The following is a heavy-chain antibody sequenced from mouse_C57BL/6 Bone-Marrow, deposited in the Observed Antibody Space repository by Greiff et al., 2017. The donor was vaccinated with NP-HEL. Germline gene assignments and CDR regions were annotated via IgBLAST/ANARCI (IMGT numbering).Heavy chain of an antibody. Sequence: DVKLVESGGDLVKPGGSLKLSCAASGFTFSGYGMSWVRQTPDKRLGWVATISSGGSYTKYPDSLTGRFTISRDNAKNTLYLQMGSLKSEDTAMYYCARLPGYVPYWGQGTLVTVSA. D-gene: IGHD3-2*02. V-gene: IGHV5-6*02. CDR2: ISSGGSYT. J-gene: IGHJ3*01. CDR1: GFTFSGYG. CDR3: ARLPGYVPY.